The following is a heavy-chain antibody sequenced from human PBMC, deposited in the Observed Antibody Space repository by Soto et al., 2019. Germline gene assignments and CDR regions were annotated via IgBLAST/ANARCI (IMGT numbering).Heavy chain of an antibody. D-gene: IGHD6-13*01. CDR1: GGSIISYY. V-gene: IGHV4-59*01. J-gene: IGHJ5*02. Sequence: SETLSLTCTVSGGSIISYYWSWIRQPPGKGLAGIGYIYYSGSPNYNPSLRSQVTISVDTSKNQFSLKLSSVTAAETAVYYCARGQQLEWFDPWGQGTLVTVSS. CDR2: IYYSGSP. CDR3: ARGQQLEWFDP.